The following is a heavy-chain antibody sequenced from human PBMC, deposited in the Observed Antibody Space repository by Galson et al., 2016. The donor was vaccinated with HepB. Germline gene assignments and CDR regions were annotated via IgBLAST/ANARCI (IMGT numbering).Heavy chain of an antibody. D-gene: IGHD3-16*01. CDR1: A. Sequence: AMSWVRRPPGKGLEWVSTLSGSGDVTHHADSVDGRFTISRDNSKNTLYLQMNSLRVEDTALYYCARSGVWATPRSPDYWGQGTLVTVSS. CDR2: LSGSGDVT. J-gene: IGHJ4*02. V-gene: IGHV3-23*01. CDR3: ARSGVWATPRSPDY.